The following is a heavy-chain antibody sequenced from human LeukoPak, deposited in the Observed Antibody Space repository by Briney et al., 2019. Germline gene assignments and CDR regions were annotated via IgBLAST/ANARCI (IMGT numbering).Heavy chain of an antibody. CDR1: GLAFSSYS. J-gene: IGHJ4*02. Sequence: GGSLRLSCVASGLAFSSYSMHWVRQAPGKGLEWVSVIYSGGSTYYADSVKGRFTISRDNSKNTLYLQMNSLRAEDTAVYYCARGSYCTNGVCYPDYWGQGTLVTVSS. CDR3: ARGSYCTNGVCYPDY. D-gene: IGHD2-8*01. CDR2: IYSGGST. V-gene: IGHV3-53*01.